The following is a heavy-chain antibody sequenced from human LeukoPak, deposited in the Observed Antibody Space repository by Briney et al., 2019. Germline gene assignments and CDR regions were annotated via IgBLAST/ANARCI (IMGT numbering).Heavy chain of an antibody. CDR1: GFTFDDYA. CDR2: ISGDGGST. V-gene: IGHV3-43*02. CDR3: ARDRDGPDY. Sequence: GGSLRLSCAASGFTFDDYAMHWVRQAPGKGLEWVSLISGDGGSTYYADSVKGRFTISRDNAKNMVYLQMNSLRDEDTAVYYCARDRDGPDYWGQGTLVTVSS. J-gene: IGHJ4*02. D-gene: IGHD5-24*01.